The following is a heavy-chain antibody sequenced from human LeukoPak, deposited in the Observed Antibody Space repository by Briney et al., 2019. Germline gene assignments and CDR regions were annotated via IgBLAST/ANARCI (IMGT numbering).Heavy chain of an antibody. D-gene: IGHD4-17*01. CDR1: GFTVSSNY. J-gene: IGHJ4*02. CDR3: ARPYGDYYFDY. V-gene: IGHV3-53*01. CDR2: IYTGGST. Sequence: GGSLRLSCAASGFTVSSNYMNWVRQAPGKGLEWVSVIYTGGSTYYADSVKGRFTISRDNSKNTLYLQMNSLRAEDTAVYYCARPYGDYYFDYWGQGTLVTVSS.